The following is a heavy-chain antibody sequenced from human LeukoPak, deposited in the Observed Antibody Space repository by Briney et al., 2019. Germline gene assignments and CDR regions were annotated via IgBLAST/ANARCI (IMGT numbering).Heavy chain of an antibody. Sequence: SETLSLTCTVSGGSISSGGYYWSWIRQHPGKGLEWIGYTYYSGSTYYNPSLKSRVTISVDTSKNQFSLKLSSVTAADTAVYYCARGYRSNWFDPWGQGTLVTVSS. V-gene: IGHV4-31*03. CDR1: GGSISSGGYY. CDR2: TYYSGST. CDR3: ARGYRSNWFDP. D-gene: IGHD5-18*01. J-gene: IGHJ5*02.